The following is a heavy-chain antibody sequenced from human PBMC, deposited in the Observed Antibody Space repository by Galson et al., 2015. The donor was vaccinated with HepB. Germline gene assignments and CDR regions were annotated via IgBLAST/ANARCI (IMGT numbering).Heavy chain of an antibody. Sequence: SLRLSCAASGFTFSYYAMSWVRQPPGKGLEWISAITPSGDNTYSADSMKGRFTISRDNSRNTLFLQMNSLRAGDTAIYFCAKVFPEKTDGWYRQGLYYFDSWGQGTRVTVSS. J-gene: IGHJ4*02. V-gene: IGHV3-23*01. CDR2: ITPSGDNT. CDR1: GFTFSYYA. CDR3: AKVFPEKTDGWYRQGLYYFDS. D-gene: IGHD6-19*01.